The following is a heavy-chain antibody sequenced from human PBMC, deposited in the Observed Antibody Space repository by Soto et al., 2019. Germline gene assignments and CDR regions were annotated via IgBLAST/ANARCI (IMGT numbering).Heavy chain of an antibody. CDR3: ARDTYYDSSGYYPGSSGF. CDR2: IIPIFGTA. D-gene: IGHD3-22*01. J-gene: IGHJ4*02. V-gene: IGHV1-69*13. Sequence: SVKVSCKASGGTFSSYAISWVRQAPGQGLEWMGGIIPIFGTANYAQKFQGRVTITADESTSTAYMELSSLRSEDTAVYYCARDTYYDSSGYYPGSSGFWGQGTLVTVSS. CDR1: GGTFSSYA.